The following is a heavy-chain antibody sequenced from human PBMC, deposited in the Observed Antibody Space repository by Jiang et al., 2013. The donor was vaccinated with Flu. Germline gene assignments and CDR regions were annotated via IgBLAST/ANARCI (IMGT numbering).Heavy chain of an antibody. D-gene: IGHD6-19*01. CDR1: GFTFSSYA. V-gene: IGHV3-30-3*01. CDR2: ISYDGSNK. Sequence: QLLESGGGVVQPGRSLRLSCAASGFTFSSYAMHWVRQAPGKGLEWVAVISYDGSNKYYADSVKGRFTISRDNSKNTLYLQMNSLRAEDTAVYYCARVISSGWPSFDYWGQGTLVTVSS. CDR3: ARVISSGWPSFDY. J-gene: IGHJ4*02.